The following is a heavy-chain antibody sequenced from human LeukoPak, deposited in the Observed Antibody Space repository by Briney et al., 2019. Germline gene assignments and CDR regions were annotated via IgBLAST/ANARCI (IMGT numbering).Heavy chain of an antibody. Sequence: ASVKVSCKASGYTYTSYDINWVRQATGQGLEWMGWMNPNSGNTGYAQKFQGRVTMTRNTSISTAYMELSSLRSEDTAVYYCARGRSPGAYYYYMDVWGKGITVTVSS. CDR1: GYTYTSYD. J-gene: IGHJ6*03. CDR3: ARGRSPGAYYYYMDV. V-gene: IGHV1-8*01. D-gene: IGHD2-15*01. CDR2: MNPNSGNT.